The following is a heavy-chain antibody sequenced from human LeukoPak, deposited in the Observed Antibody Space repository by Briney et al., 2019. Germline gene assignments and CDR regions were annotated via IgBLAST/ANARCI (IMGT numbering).Heavy chain of an antibody. V-gene: IGHV3-21*01. CDR2: ISSSSSYI. CDR1: GFTFSSYS. D-gene: IGHD5-12*01. Sequence: GGSLRLSCAASGFTFSSYSMNWVRQARGPGREWFSSISSSSSYISYADSVKGRFTISRDNAKNSLYLQMNSRRAEDTAVYYCARDPESGYDIYMDVWGKGTTVTVSS. CDR3: ARDPESGYDIYMDV. J-gene: IGHJ6*03.